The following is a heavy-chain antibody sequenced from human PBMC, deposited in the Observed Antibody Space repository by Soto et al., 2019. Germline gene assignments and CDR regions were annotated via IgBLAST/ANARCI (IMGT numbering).Heavy chain of an antibody. CDR3: ARATYYYDSSGSWYGMDV. CDR1: GYTFTGYY. Sequence: ASVKVSCKASGYTFTGYYMHWVRQAPGQGXEWMGWINPNSGGTNYAQKFQGWVTMTRDTSISTAYMELSRLRSDDTAVYYCARATYYYDSSGSWYGMDVWGQGTTVTVSS. D-gene: IGHD3-22*01. V-gene: IGHV1-2*04. CDR2: INPNSGGT. J-gene: IGHJ6*02.